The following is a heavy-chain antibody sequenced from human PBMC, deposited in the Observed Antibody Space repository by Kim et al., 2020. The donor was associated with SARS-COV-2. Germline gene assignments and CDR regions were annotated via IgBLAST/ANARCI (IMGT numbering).Heavy chain of an antibody. CDR3: AILGYCSSTSCNHYYYYYGMDV. CDR2: IYPGDSDT. V-gene: IGHV5-51*01. D-gene: IGHD2-2*01. Sequence: GESLKISCKGSGYSFTSYWIGWVRQMPGKGLEWMGIIYPGDSDTRYSPSFQGQVTISADKSISTAYLQWSSLKASDTAMYYCAILGYCSSTSCNHYYYYYGMDVWGQGTTVTVSS. J-gene: IGHJ6*02. CDR1: GYSFTSYW.